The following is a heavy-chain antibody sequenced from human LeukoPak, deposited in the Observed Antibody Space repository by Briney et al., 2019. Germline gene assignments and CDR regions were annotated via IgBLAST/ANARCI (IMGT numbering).Heavy chain of an antibody. CDR1: GFTFDDYA. D-gene: IGHD6-13*01. V-gene: IGHV3-9*01. CDR2: ISWNSGSI. Sequence: GGSLRLSCAASGFTFDDYAMHWVRQAPGKGLEWVSGISWNSGSIGYADSVKGRFTISRDNAKNSLYLQMNSLRAEDTALYYCAKDKGRSAAGTDYWGQGTLVTVSS. CDR3: AKDKGRSAAGTDY. J-gene: IGHJ4*02.